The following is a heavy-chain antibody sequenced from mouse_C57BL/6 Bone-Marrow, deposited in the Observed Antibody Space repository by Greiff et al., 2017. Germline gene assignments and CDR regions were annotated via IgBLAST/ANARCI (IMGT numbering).Heavy chain of an antibody. J-gene: IGHJ3*01. CDR3: TATTVPWFAY. Sequence: EVHLVESGGGLVQPGGSMRLCCVVSGFPFGNYWMTWVRQSQEKGLEWVAQLRLKSDNYATHYAESVKGRFTISGDDSKISVYLQMNNLRAEDTVIYYGTATTVPWFAYWRQATLVTASA. V-gene: IGHV6-3*01. D-gene: IGHD1-1*01. CDR2: LRLKSDNYAT. CDR1: GFPFGNYW.